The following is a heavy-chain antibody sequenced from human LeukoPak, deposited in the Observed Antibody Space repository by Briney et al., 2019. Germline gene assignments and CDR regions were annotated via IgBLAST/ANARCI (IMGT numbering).Heavy chain of an antibody. Sequence: PGRSLRLSCAASGFTFSSIAMSWVRQAPDKGLEWVSTISCRGSSTYYGDSVKGRFTTSRDDSKNTLYLQMNSLRADDTAVYYCAKDLGRYRNNFFDYWGQGNLVTVSS. V-gene: IGHV3-23*01. CDR2: ISCRGSST. CDR1: GFTFSSIA. J-gene: IGHJ4*02. CDR3: AKDLGRYRNNFFDY. D-gene: IGHD1-26*01.